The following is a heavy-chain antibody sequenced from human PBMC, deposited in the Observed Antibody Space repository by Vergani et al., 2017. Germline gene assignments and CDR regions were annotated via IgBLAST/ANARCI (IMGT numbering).Heavy chain of an antibody. J-gene: IGHJ5*02. CDR3: ARGYCSSTSCQRRWWFDP. Sequence: QVQLVQSGAEVKKPGASVKVSCKASGYTFTGYYMHWVRQAPGQGLEWMGWINTNSGGTNYAQKFQGRVTMTRDTSISTAYMELSRLRSDDTAVYYCARGYCSSTSCQRRWWFDPWGQGTLVTVSS. CDR1: GYTFTGYY. V-gene: IGHV1-2*02. CDR2: INTNSGGT. D-gene: IGHD2-2*01.